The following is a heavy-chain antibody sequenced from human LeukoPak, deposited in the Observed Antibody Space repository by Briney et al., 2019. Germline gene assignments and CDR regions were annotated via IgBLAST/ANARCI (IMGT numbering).Heavy chain of an antibody. Sequence: SETLSLTCAVYGGSFSGYYWSWIRQPPGKGLEWIRYIYYSGSTNYKPSLKSRVTMSVDTSKNQFSLKLSSVTAADTAVYYCARVSSSWYQDWYFDLWGRGTLVTVSS. CDR2: IYYSGST. J-gene: IGHJ2*01. CDR3: ARVSSSWYQDWYFDL. D-gene: IGHD6-13*01. CDR1: GGSFSGYY. V-gene: IGHV4-59*12.